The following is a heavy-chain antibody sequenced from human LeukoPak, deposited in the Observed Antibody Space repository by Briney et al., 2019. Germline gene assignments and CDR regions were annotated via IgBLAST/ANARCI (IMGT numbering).Heavy chain of an antibody. J-gene: IGHJ6*02. Sequence: GGSLRLSCAASGFTFSSYWMSWVRQAPGKGLEWVANMDRDGSEKNYVDSIKGRFTISRDNAANSLYLQMNSLRVEDTAVYYCARDGGIIRFGGQDVWGQGTTVIVS. CDR2: MDRDGSEK. V-gene: IGHV3-7*01. D-gene: IGHD3-16*01. CDR3: ARDGGIIRFGGQDV. CDR1: GFTFSSYW.